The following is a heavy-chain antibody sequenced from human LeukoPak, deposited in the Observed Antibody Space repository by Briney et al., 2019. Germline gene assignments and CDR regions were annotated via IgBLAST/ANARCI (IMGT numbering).Heavy chain of an antibody. CDR2: VYYSGST. J-gene: IGHJ4*02. CDR1: GGSITTYY. V-gene: IGHV4-59*05. D-gene: IGHD6-13*01. Sequence: SETLSLTCTVSGGSITTYYWNWSRDPPREGREWIGTVYYSGSTYYTPSLETRVNLLVDTSKNQSSLKLSSVTAADPAVYYCAASYSTSWPEIDYWGQGTLVTVSS. CDR3: AASYSTSWPEIDY.